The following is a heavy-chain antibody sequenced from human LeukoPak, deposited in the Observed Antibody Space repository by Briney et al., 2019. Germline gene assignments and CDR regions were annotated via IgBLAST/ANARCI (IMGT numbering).Heavy chain of an antibody. Sequence: SETLSLTCAVCGGSFSGYYWSWIRQPPGKGLEWIGEINHSGSTNYNPSLESRVTISVDTSKSQFSLKLSSVTAADTAVYYCARGSPSNYDFWSGYFGRYYFDYWGQGTLVTVSS. D-gene: IGHD3-3*01. CDR1: GGSFSGYY. CDR2: INHSGST. CDR3: ARGSPSNYDFWSGYFGRYYFDY. J-gene: IGHJ4*02. V-gene: IGHV4-34*01.